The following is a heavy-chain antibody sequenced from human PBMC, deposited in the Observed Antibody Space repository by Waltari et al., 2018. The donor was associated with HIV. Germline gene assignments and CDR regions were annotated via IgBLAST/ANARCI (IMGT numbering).Heavy chain of an antibody. CDR3: VSGSYGNRRSSRYYYYGMDV. D-gene: IGHD1-26*01. Sequence: QLQLQESGPGLVKPSETLSLTCTVSGGSIISSSYYWGWIRQPPGKGLEWIGSIYYSGSTYYNPSLKSRVTISVDTSKNQFSLKLSSVTAADTAVYYCVSGSYGNRRSSRYYYYGMDVWGQGTTVTVSS. CDR2: IYYSGST. V-gene: IGHV4-39*01. CDR1: GGSIISSSYY. J-gene: IGHJ6*02.